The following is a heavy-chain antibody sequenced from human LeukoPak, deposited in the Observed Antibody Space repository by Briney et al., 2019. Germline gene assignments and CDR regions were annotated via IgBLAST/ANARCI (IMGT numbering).Heavy chain of an antibody. J-gene: IGHJ6*02. CDR3: ARSRFGDYGMDV. V-gene: IGHV1-69*04. D-gene: IGHD3-10*01. CDR1: GGTFSSYA. Sequence: ASVKVSCKASGGTFSSYAISWVRQAPGQGLEWMGRIIPILGIANYAQKFQGRVTITADKSTSTAYMELSSLRSEGTAVYYCARSRFGDYGMDVWGQGTTVTVSS. CDR2: IIPILGIA.